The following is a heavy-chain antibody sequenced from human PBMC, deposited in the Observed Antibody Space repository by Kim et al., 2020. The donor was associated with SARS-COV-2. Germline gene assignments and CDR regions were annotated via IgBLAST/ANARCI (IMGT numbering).Heavy chain of an antibody. CDR3: ARDGWEDFWSGYRRFYYGMDV. CDR2: ISSSSSYI. Sequence: GGSLRLSCAASGFTFSSYSMNWVRQAPGKGLEWVSSISSSSSYIYYADSVKGRFTISRDNAKNSLYLQMNSLRAEDTAVYYCARDGWEDFWSGYRRFYYGMDVWGQGTTVTVSS. J-gene: IGHJ6*02. V-gene: IGHV3-21*01. D-gene: IGHD3-3*01. CDR1: GFTFSSYS.